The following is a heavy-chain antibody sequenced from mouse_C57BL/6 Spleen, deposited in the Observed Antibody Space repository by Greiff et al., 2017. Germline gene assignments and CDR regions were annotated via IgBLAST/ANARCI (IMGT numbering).Heavy chain of an antibody. CDR3: ARDGGLRQFDY. D-gene: IGHD2-4*01. J-gene: IGHJ2*01. CDR1: GYSITSGYY. CDR2: ISYDGSN. Sequence: EVKLVESGPGLVKPSQSLSLTCSVTGYSITSGYYWNWIRQFPGNKLEWMGYISYDGSNNYNPSLKNRISITRDTSKNQFFLKLNSVTTEDTATYYCARDGGLRQFDYWGQGTTLTVSS. V-gene: IGHV3-6*01.